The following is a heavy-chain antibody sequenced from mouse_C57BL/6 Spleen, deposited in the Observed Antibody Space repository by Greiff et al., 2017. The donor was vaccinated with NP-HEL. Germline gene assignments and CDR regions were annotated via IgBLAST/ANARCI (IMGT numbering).Heavy chain of an antibody. Sequence: EVHLVESGPGLVKPSQSLSLTCSVTGYSITSGYYWNWIRQFPGNKLEWMGYISYDGSNNYNPSLKNRISITRDTSKNQFFLKLNSVTTEDTATYYCARNIYYGSSYWFAYWGQGTLVTVSA. CDR2: ISYDGSN. CDR3: ARNIYYGSSYWFAY. CDR1: GYSITSGYY. J-gene: IGHJ3*01. V-gene: IGHV3-6*01. D-gene: IGHD1-1*01.